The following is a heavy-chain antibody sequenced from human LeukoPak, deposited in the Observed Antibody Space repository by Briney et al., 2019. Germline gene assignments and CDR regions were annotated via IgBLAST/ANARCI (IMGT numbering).Heavy chain of an antibody. CDR2: ISSTSNTI. CDR3: GRSLGRLFDY. V-gene: IGHV3-48*04. J-gene: IGHJ4*02. Sequence: GSLRLSCSVSGFTFSNYNMNWVSQAPGKGLEWVSYISSTSNTIYYADSMRGRFTISRDNAKNSLYLQMNSLRAEDTAVYYCGRSLGRLFDYWGQGTLVTVSS. CDR1: GFTFSNYN.